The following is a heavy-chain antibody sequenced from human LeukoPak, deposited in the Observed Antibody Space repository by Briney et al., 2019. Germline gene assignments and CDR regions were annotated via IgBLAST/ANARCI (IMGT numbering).Heavy chain of an antibody. J-gene: IGHJ4*02. CDR1: GGSISSGGYS. CDR3: ARDIAAAGLAFDY. V-gene: IGHV4-30-2*01. CDR2: IYHSGST. D-gene: IGHD6-13*01. Sequence: SETLSLTCAVSGGSISSGGYSWSWIRQPPGKGLEWIGYIYHSGSTYYNPSLKSRVTISVDRSKNQFSLKLSSVTAADTAVYYCARDIAAAGLAFDYWGQGTPVTVSS.